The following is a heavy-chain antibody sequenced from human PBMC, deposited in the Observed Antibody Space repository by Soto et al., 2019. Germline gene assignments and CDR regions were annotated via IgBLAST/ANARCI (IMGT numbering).Heavy chain of an antibody. CDR3: AKDHRYGSGSYIDY. CDR1: GFTFSSYG. J-gene: IGHJ4*02. D-gene: IGHD3-10*01. Sequence: QVQLVESGGGVVQPGRSLRLSCAASGFTFSSYGMHWVRQAPGKGLEWVAVISYDGSNKYYADSVKGRFTISRDNSKNTLYLQMNSLRAEDTAVYYCAKDHRYGSGSYIDYWGQGTLVNVSS. V-gene: IGHV3-30*18. CDR2: ISYDGSNK.